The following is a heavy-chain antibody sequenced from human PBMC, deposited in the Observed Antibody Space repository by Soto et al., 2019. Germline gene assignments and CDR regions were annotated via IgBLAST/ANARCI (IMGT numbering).Heavy chain of an antibody. V-gene: IGHV6-1*01. D-gene: IGHD2-15*01. Sequence: SQTLSLTCAISGDSVSSSSAAWNWIRQSPSRGLEWLGRTYYRSKWYNDYAVSVKSRITINPDTSKNQFSLQLNSVTPEDTAVYYCARRGGYCSGGSCYPRDYYYGMDVWGQGTTVTVSS. CDR2: TYYRSKWYN. CDR1: GDSVSSSSAA. CDR3: ARRGGYCSGGSCYPRDYYYGMDV. J-gene: IGHJ6*02.